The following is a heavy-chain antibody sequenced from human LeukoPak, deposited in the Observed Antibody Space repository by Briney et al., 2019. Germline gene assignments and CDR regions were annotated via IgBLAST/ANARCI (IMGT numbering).Heavy chain of an antibody. CDR2: INPNSGGT. CDR3: AREGLTLIHFDC. D-gene: IGHD1-14*01. J-gene: IGHJ4*02. V-gene: IGHV1-2*02. Sequence: ASVKVSCKASGYTFTGYFMHWVRQAPGQGLEWMGWINPNSGGTNYAQKFQGRVTMTRDTSISTAYMELSGLRSDDTAVYYCAREGLTLIHFDCWGQGTLVTVSS. CDR1: GYTFTGYF.